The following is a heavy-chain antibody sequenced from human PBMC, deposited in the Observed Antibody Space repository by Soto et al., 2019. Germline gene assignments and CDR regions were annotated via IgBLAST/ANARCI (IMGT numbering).Heavy chain of an antibody. J-gene: IGHJ4*02. D-gene: IGHD3-10*01. Sequence: QVQLVESGGGVVQPGRSLRLSCAASGFTFSSYAMHWVRQAPGKGLEWVAVISYDGSNKYYADSVKGRFTISRDNSKNTLYLQMNSLRAEDTAVYYCAYGSGSYRTPFDYWGQGTLVTVSS. V-gene: IGHV3-30-3*01. CDR3: AYGSGSYRTPFDY. CDR1: GFTFSSYA. CDR2: ISYDGSNK.